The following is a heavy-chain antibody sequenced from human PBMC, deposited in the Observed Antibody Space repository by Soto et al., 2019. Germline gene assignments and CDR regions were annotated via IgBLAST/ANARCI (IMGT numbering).Heavy chain of an antibody. CDR3: ARDKGDTIFGVGVCWFDP. CDR1: GGSISSGGYY. Sequence: QVQLQESGPGLVKPSETLSLTCTVSGGSISSGGYYWSWIRQHPGKGLEWIGYIYYSGSTYYNPSLKSRVTVSVDTSKNHFSLKLSSVTAADTAVYYCARDKGDTIFGVGVCWFDPWGQGTLVTVSS. D-gene: IGHD3-3*01. CDR2: IYYSGST. J-gene: IGHJ5*02. V-gene: IGHV4-31*03.